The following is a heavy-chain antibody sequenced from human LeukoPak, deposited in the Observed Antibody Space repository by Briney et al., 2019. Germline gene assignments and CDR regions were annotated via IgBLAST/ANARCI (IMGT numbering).Heavy chain of an antibody. CDR1: GFTFSGFW. V-gene: IGHV3-7*03. CDR2: INSDGSEG. Sequence: PGGSLRLSCAVSGFTFSGFWMSWSRQAPGKGLEWVASINSDGSEGYYADVVKGRFTISRDNAKNSLYLQINSLRAEDTAVYYCAHRGYFDYWGQGTLVTVSS. CDR3: AHRGYFDY. J-gene: IGHJ4*02. D-gene: IGHD2-2*01.